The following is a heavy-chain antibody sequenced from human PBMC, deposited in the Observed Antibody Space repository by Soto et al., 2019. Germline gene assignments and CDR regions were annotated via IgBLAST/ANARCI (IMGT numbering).Heavy chain of an antibody. Sequence: EVQLVESGGGLVKPGGSLRLSCAASGFIFSNAWINWVRQAPGKGLEWVGRIKSKADGGTTDFAAPVKGRFAISRDDSMNMMYMQMSSLRTEDTAVYYCTTDSYINMQIVRFDYWGHGTLVTVSS. J-gene: IGHJ4*01. CDR3: TTDSYINMQIVRFDY. CDR1: GFIFSNAW. CDR2: IKSKADGGTT. V-gene: IGHV3-15*07. D-gene: IGHD1-26*01.